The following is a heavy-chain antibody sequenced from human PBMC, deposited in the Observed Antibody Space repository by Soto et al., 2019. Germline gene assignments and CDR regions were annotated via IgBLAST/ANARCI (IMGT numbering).Heavy chain of an antibody. J-gene: IGHJ4*02. V-gene: IGHV3-21*01. CDR3: AKVEDYGDYVSDY. Sequence: GGSLRLSCAASGFTFSSYSMNWVRQAPGKGLEWVSSISSSSSCIYYADSVKGRFTISRDNSKNTLYLQMNSLRAEDTAVYYCAKVEDYGDYVSDYWGQGTLVTVSS. CDR2: ISSSSSCI. CDR1: GFTFSSYS. D-gene: IGHD4-17*01.